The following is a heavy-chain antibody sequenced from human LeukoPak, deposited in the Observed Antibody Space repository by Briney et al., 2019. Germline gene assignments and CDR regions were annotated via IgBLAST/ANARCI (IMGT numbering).Heavy chain of an antibody. CDR2: IRSKANSYAT. CDR3: TSCSSTSCYDY. D-gene: IGHD2-2*01. J-gene: IGHJ4*02. Sequence: PGGSLRLSCAASGFTFSGSAMHWVRQASGKGLEWVGRIRSKANSYATAYAASVKGRFTISRDDSKNTAYLQMNSLKTEDTAVYYCTSCSSTSCYDYWGQGTLVTVSS. CDR1: GFTFSGSA. V-gene: IGHV3-73*01.